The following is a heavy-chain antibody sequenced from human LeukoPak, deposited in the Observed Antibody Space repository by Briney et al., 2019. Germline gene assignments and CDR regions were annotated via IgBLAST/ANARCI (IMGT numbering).Heavy chain of an antibody. Sequence: GGSLRLSCAASGFTFSSYAMSWVRQAPGKGLEWVSAISGSGGSTYYAGSVKGRFTISRDNSKNTLYLQMNSLRAEDTAVYYCASCYSDLYYYYYMDVWGKGTTVTVSS. CDR3: ASCYSDLYYYYYMDV. J-gene: IGHJ6*03. V-gene: IGHV3-23*01. CDR1: GFTFSSYA. CDR2: ISGSGGST. D-gene: IGHD2-15*01.